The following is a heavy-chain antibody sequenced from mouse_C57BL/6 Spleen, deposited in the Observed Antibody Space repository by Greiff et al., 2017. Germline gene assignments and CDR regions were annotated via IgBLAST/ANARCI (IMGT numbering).Heavy chain of an antibody. CDR1: GYAFTNYL. V-gene: IGHV1-54*01. J-gene: IGHJ3*01. CDR2: INPGSGGT. CDR3: AREEGSWFAY. Sequence: VQLQQSGAELVRPGTSVKVSCKASGYAFTNYLIEWVKQRPGQGLEWIGVINPGSGGTNYNEKFKGKATLTADKSSSTAYMQRSRLTSEDSAVYFCAREEGSWFAYWGQGTLVTVSA.